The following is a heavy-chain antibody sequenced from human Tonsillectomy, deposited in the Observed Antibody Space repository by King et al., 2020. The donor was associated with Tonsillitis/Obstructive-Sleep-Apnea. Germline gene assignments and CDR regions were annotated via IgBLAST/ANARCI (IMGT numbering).Heavy chain of an antibody. CDR1: GGSISSSSYY. CDR3: ARMDPSR. V-gene: IGHV4-39*01. Sequence: QLQESGPGLVSPSETLSLTCTVSGGSISSSSYYWGWIRQPPGKGLEWIGSIYYTGSTYYNPPLKSRVTISVDTSKNQFSLKLSSVTAADTAVYYCARMDPSRWGQGLRVTVSS. D-gene: IGHD2-2*03. CDR2: IYYTGST. J-gene: IGHJ4*02.